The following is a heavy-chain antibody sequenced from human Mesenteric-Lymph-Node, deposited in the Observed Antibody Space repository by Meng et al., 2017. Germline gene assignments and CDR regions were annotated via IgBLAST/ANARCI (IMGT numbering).Heavy chain of an antibody. Sequence: QVQWVESGGGVVQPGRSLRISGGASEFTFSSYPMHWVRQAPGKGLEWVAVISSDGSNKYYIDSVKGRFTISRDNSKNTLYVQMNSLRADDTAVYYCARENKAVAGVFDYWGQGTLVTVSS. V-gene: IGHV3-30-3*01. D-gene: IGHD6-19*01. J-gene: IGHJ4*02. CDR1: EFTFSSYP. CDR3: ARENKAVAGVFDY. CDR2: ISSDGSNK.